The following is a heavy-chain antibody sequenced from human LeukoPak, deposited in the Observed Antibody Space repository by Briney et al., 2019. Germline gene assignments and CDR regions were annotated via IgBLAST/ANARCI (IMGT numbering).Heavy chain of an antibody. Sequence: PGESLKISCKGSGYSFTSYWIGWVRQMPGKGLEWMGIIYPGDSDTRYSPSFQGQVTISADKSISTAYLQWSSLKASDTAMYYCARRYSSSWYGNAFDIWGQGTMVTVSS. CDR2: IYPGDSDT. J-gene: IGHJ3*02. CDR1: GYSFTSYW. CDR3: ARRYSSSWYGNAFDI. V-gene: IGHV5-51*01. D-gene: IGHD6-13*01.